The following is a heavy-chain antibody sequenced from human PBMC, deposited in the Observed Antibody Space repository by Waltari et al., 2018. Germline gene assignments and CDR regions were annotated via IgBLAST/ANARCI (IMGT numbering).Heavy chain of an antibody. V-gene: IGHV1-8*03. CDR2: TNPNRGTT. CDR3: ARGLWGGEIGDV. J-gene: IGHJ6*02. D-gene: IGHD2-21*01. CDR1: GYSFTSYD. Sequence: QVQLVQSGAEVKKPGASVKVSCKASGYSFTSYDVNWGRQATGQGLEWIGWTNPNRGTTGYAHRFQGRVTITSNTSISTAYMELSSLRSEDTAVYYCARGLWGGEIGDVWGQGTTVTVSS.